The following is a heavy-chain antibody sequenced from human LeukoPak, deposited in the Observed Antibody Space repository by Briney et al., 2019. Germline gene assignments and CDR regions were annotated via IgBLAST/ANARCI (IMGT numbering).Heavy chain of an antibody. D-gene: IGHD3-22*01. CDR3: TRPARISMIVGDLGYFHY. J-gene: IGHJ4*02. Sequence: GGSLRLSCTASGFTFGDYIMSWFRQAPGKGLEWVGFISRKAYGGTTEYAASVKGRFTISRDDSKSIAYLQMNSLKTEDTAMYYCTRPARISMIVGDLGYFHYWGQGTLVTVSS. CDR2: ISRKAYGGTT. V-gene: IGHV3-49*03. CDR1: GFTFGDYI.